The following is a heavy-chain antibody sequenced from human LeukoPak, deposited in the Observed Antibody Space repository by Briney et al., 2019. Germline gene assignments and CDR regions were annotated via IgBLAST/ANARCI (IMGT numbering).Heavy chain of an antibody. CDR3: VKAGYYYDSSGYYVNDAFDI. D-gene: IGHD3-22*01. CDR1: GFTFSSYA. J-gene: IGHJ3*02. V-gene: IGHV3-64D*09. Sequence: GGSLRLSCSASGFTFSSYAMHWVRQAPGKGLEYVSAISSNGGSTYYADSVKGRFTISRDNSKNTLYLQMSSLRAEDTAVYHCVKAGYYYDSSGYYVNDAFDIWGQGTMVTVSS. CDR2: ISSNGGST.